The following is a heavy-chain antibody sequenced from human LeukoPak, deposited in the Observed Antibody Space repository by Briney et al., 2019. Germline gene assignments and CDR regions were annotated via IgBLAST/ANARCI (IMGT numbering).Heavy chain of an antibody. J-gene: IGHJ6*02. D-gene: IGHD5-12*01. CDR2: IIPIFGTA. V-gene: IGHV1-69*13. Sequence: ASVKVSCKASGGTFSSYAISWVRQAPGQGLEWMGGIIPIFGTANYAQKFQGRVTITADESTSTAYMELSSLRSEDTAVHYCVSGYGRYYYYGMDVWGQGTTVTVSS. CDR1: GGTFSSYA. CDR3: VSGYGRYYYYGMDV.